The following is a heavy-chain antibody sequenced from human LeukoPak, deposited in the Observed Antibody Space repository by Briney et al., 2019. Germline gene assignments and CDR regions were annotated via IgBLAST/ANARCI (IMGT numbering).Heavy chain of an antibody. CDR3: ARRYCSSTSCSTDAFDI. Sequence: GASVTVSCKASGYTFTGYYMHWVRQAPGQGLEWMGWINPNSGGTNYAQKFQGRVTMTRDTSISTAYMELSRLRSDDTAVYYCARRYCSSTSCSTDAFDIWGQGTMVTVSS. CDR2: INPNSGGT. D-gene: IGHD2-2*02. V-gene: IGHV1-2*02. J-gene: IGHJ3*02. CDR1: GYTFTGYY.